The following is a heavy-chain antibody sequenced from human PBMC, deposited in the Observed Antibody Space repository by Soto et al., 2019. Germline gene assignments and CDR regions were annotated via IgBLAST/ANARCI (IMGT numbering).Heavy chain of an antibody. CDR1: GGSISSGGYY. V-gene: IGHV4-31*03. CDR3: ARGHDSDCTSTSCYAIYP. CDR2: IYSSGVT. D-gene: IGHD2-2*01. J-gene: IGHJ4*02. Sequence: SETLSLTCTVSGGSISSGGYYWSWIRQYPGKGLEWIGHIYSSGVTYYDPSLKSGVIISVDTSKNQFSLKLSSVTAADTAVYYCARGHDSDCTSTSCYAIYPWGKGTLVTVSS.